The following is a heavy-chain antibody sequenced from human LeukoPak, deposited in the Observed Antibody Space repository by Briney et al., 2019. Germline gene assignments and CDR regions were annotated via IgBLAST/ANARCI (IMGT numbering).Heavy chain of an antibody. D-gene: IGHD3-10*01. J-gene: IGHJ4*02. V-gene: IGHV3-48*01. CDR1: GFTFSSYG. CDR2: ISSSSSTI. Sequence: GGSVRLSCAASGFTFSSYGMNWVRQAPGKRLEWVSYISSSSSTIYYADSVKGRFTISRDDAKNSLYLQMNSLRAEDTAVYYCAKDFITMVRGVILTLNFDYWGQGTLVTVSS. CDR3: AKDFITMVRGVILTLNFDY.